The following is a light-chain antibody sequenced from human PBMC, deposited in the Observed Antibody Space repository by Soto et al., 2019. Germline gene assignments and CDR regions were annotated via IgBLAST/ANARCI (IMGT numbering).Light chain of an antibody. CDR3: QQSYSTTWT. J-gene: IGKJ1*01. CDR1: QGISTY. Sequence: DIQMTQSPSSLSASVGDRVTXXXXASQGISTYLNCYQQKPGKAPKLLIYAASSLQSGVPSRFSGSGSETDFTLTISSLQPEDFATYSCQQSYSTTWTFGQGTKVDIK. V-gene: IGKV1-39*01. CDR2: AAS.